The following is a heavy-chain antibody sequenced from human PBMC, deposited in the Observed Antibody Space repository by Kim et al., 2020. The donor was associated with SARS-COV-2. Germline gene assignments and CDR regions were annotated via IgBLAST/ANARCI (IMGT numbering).Heavy chain of an antibody. CDR1: GYTFGSFG. D-gene: IGHD3-3*01. V-gene: IGHV1-18*01. J-gene: IGHJ5*02. Sequence: ASVKVSCTLSGYTFGSFGVSWVRQAPGQGLEWVGWINANNDKTNYSPKVKDRVTLTTDTSASTAYMELRSLTSDDTAVYYCARDRGFWSGYYWFEPWGQG. CDR3: ARDRGFWSGYYWFEP. CDR2: INANNDKT.